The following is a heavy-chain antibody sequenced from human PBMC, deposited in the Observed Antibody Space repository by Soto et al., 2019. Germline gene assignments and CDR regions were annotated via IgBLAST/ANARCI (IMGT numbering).Heavy chain of an antibody. J-gene: IGHJ4*02. CDR3: AKDVAMTTAPDY. CDR2: ISYDGSNK. CDR1: GFTFSSYG. V-gene: IGHV3-30*18. Sequence: GGSLRLSCAASGFTFSSYGMHWVRQAPGKGLEWVAVISYDGSNKYYADSVKGRFTISRDNSKNTLYLQMNSLRAEDTAVYYCAKDVAMTTAPDYWGQGTLVTDSS. D-gene: IGHD4-17*01.